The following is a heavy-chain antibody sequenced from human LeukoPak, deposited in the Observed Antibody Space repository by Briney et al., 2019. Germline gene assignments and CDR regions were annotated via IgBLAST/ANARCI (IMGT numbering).Heavy chain of an antibody. Sequence: GESLKISCKGSGYSFTSYWISWVRQMPGKGLEWMGIIYPGDSDTRYSPSFQGQVTISADKSISTAYLQWSSLNASDTAMYYCARSRGSGYDYNYGMDVWGQGTTVTVSS. J-gene: IGHJ6*02. V-gene: IGHV5-51*01. D-gene: IGHD5-12*01. CDR1: GYSFTSYW. CDR3: ARSRGSGYDYNYGMDV. CDR2: IYPGDSDT.